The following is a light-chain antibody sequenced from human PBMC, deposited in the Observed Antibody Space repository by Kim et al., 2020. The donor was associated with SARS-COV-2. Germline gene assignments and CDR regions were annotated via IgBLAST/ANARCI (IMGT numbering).Light chain of an antibody. CDR2: QDT. J-gene: IGLJ2*01. Sequence: PGQPATITCSGDELGDKYASWYQQKPGQSPVLVIYQDTKRPSGIPERFSGSNSGNTATLTISGTQAMDEADFYCQAWDSSTVVFGGGTQLTVL. V-gene: IGLV3-1*01. CDR1: ELGDKY. CDR3: QAWDSSTVV.